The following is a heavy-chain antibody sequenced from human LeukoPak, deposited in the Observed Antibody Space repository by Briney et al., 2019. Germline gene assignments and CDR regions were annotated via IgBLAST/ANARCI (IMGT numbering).Heavy chain of an antibody. Sequence: GGSLRLSCAASGFTFSSYSMNWDRQAPGKGLEWVSSISSSSSYIYYADSVKGRFTISRDNAKNSLYLQMNSLRAEDTAVYYCASWFGSGGINYWGQGTLVTVSS. CDR1: GFTFSSYS. CDR3: ASWFGSGGINY. J-gene: IGHJ4*02. D-gene: IGHD3-10*01. CDR2: ISSSSSYI. V-gene: IGHV3-21*01.